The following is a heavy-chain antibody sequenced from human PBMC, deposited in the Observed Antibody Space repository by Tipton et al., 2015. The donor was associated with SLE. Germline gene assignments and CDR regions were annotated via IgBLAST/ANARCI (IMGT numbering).Heavy chain of an antibody. CDR3: ARGGVLLWFRTTVYNWFDP. V-gene: IGHV1-46*01. CDR1: GYTFTSYY. D-gene: IGHD3-10*01. CDR2: INPSGGST. J-gene: IGHJ5*02. Sequence: VQLVQSGAEVKKPGASVKVSCKASGYTFTSYYMHWVRQAPGQGLEWMGIINPSGGSTSYAQKFQGRVTMTRNTSISTAYMELSSLRSEDTAVYYCARGGVLLWFRTTVYNWFDPWGQGTLVTVSS.